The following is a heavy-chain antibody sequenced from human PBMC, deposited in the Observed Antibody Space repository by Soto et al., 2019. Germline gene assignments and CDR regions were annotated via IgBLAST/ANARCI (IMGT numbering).Heavy chain of an antibody. D-gene: IGHD6-13*01. CDR1: GGSFSGYY. CDR2: INHSGST. J-gene: IGHJ1*01. V-gene: IGHV4-34*01. Sequence: QVQLQQWGAGLLKPSETLSLTCAVYGGSFSGYYWSWIRQPPGKGLEWIGEINHSGSTNYNPSLKSRVTISVDTSKNQFSLKLSSVTAAETAVYYCARGYSSSWYTRGGLLQHWGQGTLVTVSS. CDR3: ARGYSSSWYTRGGLLQH.